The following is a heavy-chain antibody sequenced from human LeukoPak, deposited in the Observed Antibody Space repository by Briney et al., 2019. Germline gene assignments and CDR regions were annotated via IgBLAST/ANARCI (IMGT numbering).Heavy chain of an antibody. V-gene: IGHV3-48*02. D-gene: IGHD1-26*01. CDR3: VRNEWGDY. J-gene: IGHJ4*02. Sequence: GGSLRLSCAASGFSFSTYTMNWARQAPGKGLEWLSYITSSSSTIYYADSVEGRFTVSRDNAKNSLYLQMNSLRDEDTAVYYCVRNEWGDYWGQGTAVTVSS. CDR2: ITSSSSTI. CDR1: GFSFSTYT.